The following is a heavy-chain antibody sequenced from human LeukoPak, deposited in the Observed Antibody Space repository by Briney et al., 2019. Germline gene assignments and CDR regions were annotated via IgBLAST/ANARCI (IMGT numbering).Heavy chain of an antibody. J-gene: IGHJ5*02. CDR2: MNPNSGNT. D-gene: IGHD3-9*01. V-gene: IGHV1-8*01. CDR3: ASQDDILTGYSS. CDR1: GYTFTSYD. Sequence: ASVKVSCKTSGYTFTSYDINWVRQATGQGLEWMGWMNPNSGNTGYAQKFQGRVTMTRNTSISTAYMELSSLRSEDTAVYYCASQDDILTGYSSWGQGTLVTVSS.